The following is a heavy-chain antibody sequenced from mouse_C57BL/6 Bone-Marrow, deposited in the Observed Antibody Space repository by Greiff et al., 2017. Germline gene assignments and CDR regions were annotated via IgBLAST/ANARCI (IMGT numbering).Heavy chain of an antibody. Sequence: EVQLVESGGGLVQPGGSLKLSCAASGFTFSDYYMYWVRQTPEQRLEWVAYISNGGGSTYYPDTVKGRFTISRDNAKNTLYLQMSRLKSEDAAVYYCASPITPRDYWGQGTSVTVSS. V-gene: IGHV5-12*01. J-gene: IGHJ4*01. D-gene: IGHD1-1*01. CDR2: ISNGGGST. CDR1: GFTFSDYY. CDR3: ASPITPRDY.